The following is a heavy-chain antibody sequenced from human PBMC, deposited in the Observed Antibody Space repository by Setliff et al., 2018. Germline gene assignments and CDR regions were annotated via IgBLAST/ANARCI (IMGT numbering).Heavy chain of an antibody. CDR1: GFTLSGYG. CDR3: ARDRISRYYDSGAHAFDI. J-gene: IGHJ3*02. V-gene: IGHV3-30*03. D-gene: IGHD3-22*01. Sequence: GESLKISCAASGFTLSGYGMHWVRQAPGKGLEWVAIISHEGSTKYYADSVKGRFAISRDNSKNTVYLQMNSLTAEDTAVYYCARDRISRYYDSGAHAFDIWGQGTMVTVSS. CDR2: ISHEGSTK.